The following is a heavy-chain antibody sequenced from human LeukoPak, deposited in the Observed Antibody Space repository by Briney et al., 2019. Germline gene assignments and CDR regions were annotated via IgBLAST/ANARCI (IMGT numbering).Heavy chain of an antibody. D-gene: IGHD2-2*01. Sequence: GESLKISCKGSGYSFSTYWIGWVRQMPGKGLEWMGIIYPADSDTRYSPSFQGQVTISADSSISTAYLQWSSLKASDTAMYYCARPRRTSSAEGYFDDWGQGTLVAVSS. CDR1: GYSFSTYW. CDR3: ARPRRTSSAEGYFDD. V-gene: IGHV5-51*01. J-gene: IGHJ4*02. CDR2: IYPADSDT.